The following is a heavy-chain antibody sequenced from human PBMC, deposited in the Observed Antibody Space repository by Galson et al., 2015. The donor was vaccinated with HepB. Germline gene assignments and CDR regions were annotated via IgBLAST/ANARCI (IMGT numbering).Heavy chain of an antibody. CDR3: ARDKGEIAVAGFYYYYMDV. V-gene: IGHV1-3*01. CDR2: INAGNGNT. CDR1: GYTFTSYA. D-gene: IGHD6-19*01. J-gene: IGHJ6*03. Sequence: SVKVSCKASGYTFTSYAMHWVRQAPGQRLEWMGWINAGNGNTKYSQKFQGRVTITRDTSASTAYMELSSLRSEDTAVYYCARDKGEIAVAGFYYYYMDVWGKGTTVTVSS.